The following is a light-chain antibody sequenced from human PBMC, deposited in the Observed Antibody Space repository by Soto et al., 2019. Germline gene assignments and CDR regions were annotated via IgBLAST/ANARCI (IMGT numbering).Light chain of an antibody. V-gene: IGKV3-15*01. J-gene: IGKJ1*01. CDR1: QSVGSN. CDR3: QQYNNWPPDRT. CDR2: GAS. Sequence: ELVMTQSPATLSVSPGERATLSCRASQSVGSNLAWYPQKPGQAPRLLIYGASTRATGIPARFSGSGSGTEFTLTISSLQSEDFAIYFCQQYNNWPPDRTFGQGTKVEIK.